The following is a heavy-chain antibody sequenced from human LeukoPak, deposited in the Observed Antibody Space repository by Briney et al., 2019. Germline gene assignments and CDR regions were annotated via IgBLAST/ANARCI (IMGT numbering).Heavy chain of an antibody. CDR2: ISYGGST. D-gene: IGHD3-22*01. V-gene: IGHV4-39*01. CDR3: ARADYYDSSGYYQSRFSEYYYYGMDV. Sequence: PSETLSITCTVSGGSISSNSNYWAWIRQPPGRGLEWIGSISYGGSTYYSPSLESRVTISVDTSKNQFSLKLGSVTAADTAVYYCARADYYDSSGYYQSRFSEYYYYGMDVWGQGTTVTVSS. J-gene: IGHJ6*02. CDR1: GGSISSNSNY.